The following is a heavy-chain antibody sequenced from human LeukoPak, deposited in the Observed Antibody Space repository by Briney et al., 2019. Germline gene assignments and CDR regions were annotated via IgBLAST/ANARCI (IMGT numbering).Heavy chain of an antibody. J-gene: IGHJ4*02. CDR2: IYSGGST. CDR1: GFTFSNYG. Sequence: GGSLRLSCAASGFTFSNYGMSWVRQAPGKGLEWASVIYSGGSTYYADSVKGRFTISRDNSKNTLYLQMNSLRAEDTAVYYCARFYSYSSGWPSYFDYWGQGTLVTVSS. V-gene: IGHV3-66*01. D-gene: IGHD6-19*01. CDR3: ARFYSYSSGWPSYFDY.